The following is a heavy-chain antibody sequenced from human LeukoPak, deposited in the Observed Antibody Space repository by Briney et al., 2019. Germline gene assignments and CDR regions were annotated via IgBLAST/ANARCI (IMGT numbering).Heavy chain of an antibody. D-gene: IGHD3-3*01. CDR2: ISYDGSNK. V-gene: IGHV3-30-3*01. J-gene: IGHJ4*02. CDR1: GFTFSSYA. Sequence: GGSLRLSCAASGFTFSSYAMHWVRQAPGKGLEWVAVISYDGSNKYYADSVKGRFTISRDNSENTQYLQMNSLRAEDTAVYYCAREDSIFGVVTNFDYWGQGTLVTVSS. CDR3: AREDSIFGVVTNFDY.